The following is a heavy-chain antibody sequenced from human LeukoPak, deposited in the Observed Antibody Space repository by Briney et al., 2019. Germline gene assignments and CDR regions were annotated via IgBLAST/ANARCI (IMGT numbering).Heavy chain of an antibody. CDR1: GYTCTGYY. Sequence: ASVKVSGKASGYTCTGYYMHWVRQAPGQGLEWMGWINPNSGGRNYAQKVQGRVTMTRDTSISTAYMELSRLRSDDTAVYYCATENRRGYRDAGYWGQGTLVTVSS. J-gene: IGHJ4*02. CDR2: INPNSGGR. D-gene: IGHD5-18*01. CDR3: ATENRRGYRDAGY. V-gene: IGHV1-2*02.